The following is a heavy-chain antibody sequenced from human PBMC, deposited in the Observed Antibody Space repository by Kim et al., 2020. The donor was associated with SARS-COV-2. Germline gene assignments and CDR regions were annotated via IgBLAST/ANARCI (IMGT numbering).Heavy chain of an antibody. Sequence: AQKFRGRVTMTRDTSTSTVYMELSSLRSEDTAVYYCARGWYDSSGSPDYWGQGTLVTVSS. V-gene: IGHV1-46*01. CDR3: ARGWYDSSGSPDY. D-gene: IGHD3-22*01. J-gene: IGHJ4*02.